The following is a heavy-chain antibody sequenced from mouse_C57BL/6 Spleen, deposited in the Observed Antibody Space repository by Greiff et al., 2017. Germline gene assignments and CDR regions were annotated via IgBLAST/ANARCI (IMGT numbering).Heavy chain of an antibody. J-gene: IGHJ3*01. CDR3: AKEGYDVGWFAY. V-gene: IGHV1-55*01. Sequence: QVQLQQPGAELVKPGASVKMSCKASGYTFTSYWITWVKQRPGQGREWIGDIYPGSGSTNYNEKFKSKATLTVDTSSSTAYMQLSSLTSEDSAVYYCAKEGYDVGWFAYWGQGTLVTVSA. D-gene: IGHD2-2*01. CDR1: GYTFTSYW. CDR2: IYPGSGST.